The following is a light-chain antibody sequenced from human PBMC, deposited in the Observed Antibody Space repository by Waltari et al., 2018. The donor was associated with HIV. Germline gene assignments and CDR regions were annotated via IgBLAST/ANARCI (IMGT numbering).Light chain of an antibody. J-gene: IGLJ2*01. CDR2: GND. CDR1: RSNIGSNS. CDR3: SAWDDNLNAL. V-gene: IGLV1-44*01. Sequence: QSVLIQPPSASGTPGQRVTISCSGRRSNIGSNSVNWYQQFPGTAPKLLIFGNDRRPSGVPYRFSGSNSGTSASLVINGLQPEDEADYYCSAWDDNLNALFGGGTKLTVL.